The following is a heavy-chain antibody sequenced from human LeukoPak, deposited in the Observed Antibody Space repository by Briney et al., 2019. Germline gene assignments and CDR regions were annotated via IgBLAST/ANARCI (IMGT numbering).Heavy chain of an antibody. J-gene: IGHJ5*02. CDR2: MFPIFGTA. CDR3: ARDDCSSTSCHNWFDP. D-gene: IGHD2-2*01. Sequence: ASVKVSCKASGGTFSSYAISWVRQAPGQGLEWMGGMFPIFGTANYAQKFQGRVTITADESTCTAYMELSSLRSEDTAVYYCARDDCSSTSCHNWFDPWGQGTLVTVSS. CDR1: GGTFSSYA. V-gene: IGHV1-69*13.